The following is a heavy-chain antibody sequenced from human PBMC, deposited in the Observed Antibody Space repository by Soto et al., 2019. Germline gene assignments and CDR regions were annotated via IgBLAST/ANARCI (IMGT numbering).Heavy chain of an antibody. CDR3: AREGAAAGTFFWFDP. CDR2: INHSGST. CDR1: GGSFSGYY. D-gene: IGHD6-13*01. Sequence: ASETLSLTCAVYGGSFSGYYWSWIRQPPGKGLEWIGEINHSGSTNYNPSLKSRVTISVDTSKNQFSLKLSSVTAADTAVYYCAREGAAAGTFFWFDPWRQGTLVTVYS. J-gene: IGHJ5*02. V-gene: IGHV4-34*01.